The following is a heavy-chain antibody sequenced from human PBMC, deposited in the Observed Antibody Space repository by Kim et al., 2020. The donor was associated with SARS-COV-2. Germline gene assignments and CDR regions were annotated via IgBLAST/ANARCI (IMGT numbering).Heavy chain of an antibody. Sequence: GGSLRLSCAASGFTFSSYEMNWVRQAPGKGLEWVSYISSSGSTIYYADSVKGRFTISRDNAKNSLYLQMNSLRAEDTAVYYCASMAYCGGDCYLTKSDAFDIWGQGTMVTVSS. CDR2: ISSSGSTI. CDR1: GFTFSSYE. D-gene: IGHD2-21*02. J-gene: IGHJ3*02. CDR3: ASMAYCGGDCYLTKSDAFDI. V-gene: IGHV3-48*03.